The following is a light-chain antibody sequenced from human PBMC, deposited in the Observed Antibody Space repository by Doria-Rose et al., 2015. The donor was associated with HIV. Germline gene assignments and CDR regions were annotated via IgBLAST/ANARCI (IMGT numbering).Light chain of an antibody. V-gene: IGKV3-20*01. CDR3: HQYGTSWT. J-gene: IGKJ1*01. CDR2: DGS. Sequence: TQSPGTLSLSPGERATLSCRVSQSFSSTYLAWYQQKPGQAPSLLIYDGSTRATGIPDRFSASGSGTDFTLTINRLEPEDVALYYCHQYGTSWTFGQGTKVEI. CDR1: QSFSSTY.